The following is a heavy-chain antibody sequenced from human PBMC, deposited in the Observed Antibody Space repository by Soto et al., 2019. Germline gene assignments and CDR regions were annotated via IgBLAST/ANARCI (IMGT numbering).Heavy chain of an antibody. CDR2: ISAYNGNT. CDR3: ARDCSSTSCLDY. V-gene: IGHV1-18*01. J-gene: IGHJ4*02. Sequence: ASVKVSCKASGYTFTSYGISWVRQAPGQGLEWMGWISAYNGNTNYAQKLQGRVTMTTNTSTSTAYMELRSLRSDDTAVYYCARDCSSTSCLDYWGQGTLVTVSS. CDR1: GYTFTSYG. D-gene: IGHD2-2*01.